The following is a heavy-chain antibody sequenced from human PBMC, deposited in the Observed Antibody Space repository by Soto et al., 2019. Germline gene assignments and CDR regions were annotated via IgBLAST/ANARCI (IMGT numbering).Heavy chain of an antibody. V-gene: IGHV3-33*01. CDR3: ARDSLALEQDYYYGMDV. Sequence: QVQLVESGGGVVQPGRSLRLSCAASGFTFSSYGMHWVRQAPGEGLEWVAVIWYDGSNKYYADSVKGRFTISRDNSKNTLYLQMNSLRAEDTAVYYCARDSLALEQDYYYGMDVWGQGTTVTVSS. CDR1: GFTFSSYG. J-gene: IGHJ6*02. D-gene: IGHD6-13*01. CDR2: IWYDGSNK.